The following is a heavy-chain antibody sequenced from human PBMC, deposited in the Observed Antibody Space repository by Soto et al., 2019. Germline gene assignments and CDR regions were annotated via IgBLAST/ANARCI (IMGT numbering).Heavy chain of an antibody. CDR1: GGSFSGYY. V-gene: IGHV4-34*01. D-gene: IGHD6-19*01. CDR3: ARGGGTIAVAGTRWFDP. Sequence: SETLSLTCAVYGGSFSGYYWSWIRQPPAKGLEWIGEINHSGSTNYNPSLKSRVTISVDTSKNQFSLKLSSVTAADTAVYYCARGGGTIAVAGTRWFDPWGQGTLVTVSS. J-gene: IGHJ5*02. CDR2: INHSGST.